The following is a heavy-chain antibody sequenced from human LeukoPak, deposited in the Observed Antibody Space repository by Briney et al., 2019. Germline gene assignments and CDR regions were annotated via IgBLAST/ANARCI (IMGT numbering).Heavy chain of an antibody. CDR2: IYYSGRT. J-gene: IGHJ4*02. CDR1: GGSISRYY. CDR3: ARQTGNFDY. D-gene: IGHD7-27*01. V-gene: IGHV4-59*08. Sequence: PETRSLACTVAGGSISRYYWSCIRQPPGKGREWIGYIYYSGRTNYNPSLKSRVTISVDTSKNQFSLKLSSVTAADTAVYYCARQTGNFDYWGQGTLVTVSS.